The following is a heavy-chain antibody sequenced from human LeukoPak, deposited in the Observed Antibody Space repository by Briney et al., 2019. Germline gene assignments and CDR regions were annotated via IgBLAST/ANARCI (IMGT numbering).Heavy chain of an antibody. CDR3: ARIRDGAFDI. CDR1: GYTFTSYG. J-gene: IGHJ3*02. Sequence: ASVKVSCKASGYTFTSYGISWVRQAPGQGLEWMGWISAYDGDTNYAHKFQGRVTMTTDTSTGTASMELRSLRSDDTAVYYCARIRDGAFDIWGQGTMVTVSS. V-gene: IGHV1-18*01. D-gene: IGHD5-24*01. CDR2: ISAYDGDT.